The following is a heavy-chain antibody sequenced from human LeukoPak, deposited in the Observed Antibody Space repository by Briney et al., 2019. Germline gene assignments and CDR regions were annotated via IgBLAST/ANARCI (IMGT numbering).Heavy chain of an antibody. Sequence: GGSLRLSCAASGFTFSSYEMNWVRQAPGKGLEWVSYISSSGSTIYYADSVKGRFTISRDNPKNSLYLQMNSLRAEDTAVYYCASHRGGRYCSGGSCYSWPFDYWGQGTLVTVSS. CDR2: ISSSGSTI. D-gene: IGHD2-15*01. CDR3: ASHRGGRYCSGGSCYSWPFDY. CDR1: GFTFSSYE. J-gene: IGHJ4*02. V-gene: IGHV3-48*03.